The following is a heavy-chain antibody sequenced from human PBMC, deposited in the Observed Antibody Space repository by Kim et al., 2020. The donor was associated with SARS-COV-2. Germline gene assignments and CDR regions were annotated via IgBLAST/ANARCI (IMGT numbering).Heavy chain of an antibody. CDR2: IRASAETT. CDR3: ARRRGGSGWPVFDF. V-gene: IGHV3-23*01. J-gene: IGHJ4*02. CDR1: GFTLYNNA. Sequence: GGSLRLSCATSGFTLYNNAVSWVRQAPGRGLEWVSTIRASAETTYYADSVNGRFTISRDSSNHTLYLQLNSLRADDTAVYYCARRRGGSGWPVFDFWGQGTLVTVSS. D-gene: IGHD6-19*01.